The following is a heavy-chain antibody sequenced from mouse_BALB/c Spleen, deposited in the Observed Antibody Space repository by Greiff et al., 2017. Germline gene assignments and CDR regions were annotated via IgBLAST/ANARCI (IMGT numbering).Heavy chain of an antibody. D-gene: IGHD2-3*01. CDR2: ISSGGST. J-gene: IGHJ4*01. CDR3: ARDGYSVGYYAMDY. Sequence: EVKVEESGGGLVKPGGSLKLSCAASGFTFSSYAMSWVRQTPEKRLEWVASISSGGSTYYPDSVKGRFTISRDNARNILYLQMSSLRSEDTAMYYCARDGYSVGYYAMDYWGQGTSVTVSS. CDR1: GFTFSSYA. V-gene: IGHV5-6-5*01.